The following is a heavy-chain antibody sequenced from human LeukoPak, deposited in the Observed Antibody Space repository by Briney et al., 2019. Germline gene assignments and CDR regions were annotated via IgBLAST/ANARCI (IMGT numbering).Heavy chain of an antibody. CDR3: ARGAAGTTPDYYYFGLDV. CDR2: IYPGDSDT. CDR1: GYRFTDYW. V-gene: IGHV5-51*01. Sequence: HGESLKISCKGSGYRFTDYWIGWVRQMPGKGLEWMGIIYPGDSDTRYSPSFQGQVTISAAKPINPAHLQWSSLKASDTAMYYCARGAAGTTPDYYYFGLDVWGQGTTVRVSS. J-gene: IGHJ6*02. D-gene: IGHD1-7*01.